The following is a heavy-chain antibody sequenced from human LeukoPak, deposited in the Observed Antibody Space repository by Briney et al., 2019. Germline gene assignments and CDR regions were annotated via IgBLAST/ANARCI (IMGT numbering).Heavy chain of an antibody. D-gene: IGHD2-8*01. V-gene: IGHV1-69*05. CDR3: AKGVYAPTYYYYYMDV. CDR2: IIPIFGTA. J-gene: IGHJ6*03. CDR1: GGTFISYA. Sequence: GASVTVSCKASGGTFISYAISWVRQAPGQGLEWMGGIIPIFGTANYAQKFQGRVTITTDESTSTAYMELSSLRSEDTAVYYCAKGVYAPTYYYYYMDVWGKGTTVTVSS.